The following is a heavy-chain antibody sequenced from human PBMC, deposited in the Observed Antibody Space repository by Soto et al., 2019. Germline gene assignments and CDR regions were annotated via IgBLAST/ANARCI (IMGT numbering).Heavy chain of an antibody. J-gene: IGHJ4*02. D-gene: IGHD4-17*01. CDR3: ARVWSHYGGNAFDY. CDR2: IYYSGST. CDR1: GGSISSYY. Sequence: SETLSLTCTVSGGSISSYYWSWIRQPPGKGLEWIGYIYYSGSTNYNPSLKSRVTISVDTSKNQFSLKLSSVTAADTAVYYCARVWSHYGGNAFDYRGQGTLVTVSS. V-gene: IGHV4-59*01.